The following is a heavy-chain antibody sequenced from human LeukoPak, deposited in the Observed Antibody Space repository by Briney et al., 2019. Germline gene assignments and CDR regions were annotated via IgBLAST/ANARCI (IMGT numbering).Heavy chain of an antibody. Sequence: GGSLRLSCAASGFTFSNYDMSWVRQAPGKGLEWVSSIYTSSNYIYYSDSVKGRFTISRDNAKNSLYLQLNSLRDEDTAVYFCARGGGPRLRFFYVDVWGKGTTVTVSS. CDR3: ARGGGPRLRFFYVDV. V-gene: IGHV3-21*01. CDR1: GFTFSNYD. CDR2: IYTSSNYI. D-gene: IGHD6-25*01. J-gene: IGHJ6*03.